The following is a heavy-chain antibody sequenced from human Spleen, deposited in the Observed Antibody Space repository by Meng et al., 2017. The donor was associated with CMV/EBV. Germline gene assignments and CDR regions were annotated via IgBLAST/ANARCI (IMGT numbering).Heavy chain of an antibody. J-gene: IGHJ5*02. CDR3: AKGVCSSTTCYSNWFDP. D-gene: IGHD2-2*01. CDR2: ISGSERTT. Sequence: GESLKISCAASGFTINNYAMGWVRQAPGKGLEWVSGISGSERTTYYADSVKGRFTISRDTSKNTLYLQMNSLRAEDTAVYYCAKGVCSSTTCYSNWFDPWGQGTLVTVSS. CDR1: GFTINNYA. V-gene: IGHV3-23*01.